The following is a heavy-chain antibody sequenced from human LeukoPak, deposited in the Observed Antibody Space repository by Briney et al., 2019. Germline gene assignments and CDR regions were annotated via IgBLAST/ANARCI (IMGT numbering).Heavy chain of an antibody. CDR2: IYPGDSDT. Sequence: GESLKISCNASGYSFSIYWIGWVRQMPGKGLEWMGIIYPGDSDTRYRPSFQGQVTMSADKSNSTAYLRWGGLKASDTAIYYCVRRTTITTRGATDYWGQGTLVTVSS. D-gene: IGHD1-1*01. J-gene: IGHJ4*02. CDR1: GYSFSIYW. V-gene: IGHV5-51*01. CDR3: VRRTTITTRGATDY.